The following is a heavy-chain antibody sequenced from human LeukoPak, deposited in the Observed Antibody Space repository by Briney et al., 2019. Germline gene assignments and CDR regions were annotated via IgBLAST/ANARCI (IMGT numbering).Heavy chain of an antibody. CDR2: IYYSGST. CDR3: ARDGDSRAGSYYYYYGMDV. V-gene: IGHV4-39*07. CDR1: GGSISSSSYY. J-gene: IGHJ6*02. D-gene: IGHD7-27*01. Sequence: SETLSLTCTVSGGSISSSSYYWGWIRQPPGKGLEWIGSIYYSGSTYYNPSLKSRVTISVDTSKNQFSLKLSSVTAADTAVYYCARDGDSRAGSYYYYYGMDVWGQGTTVTVSS.